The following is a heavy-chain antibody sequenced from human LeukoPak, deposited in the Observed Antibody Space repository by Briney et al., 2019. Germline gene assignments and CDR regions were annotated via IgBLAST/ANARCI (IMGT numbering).Heavy chain of an antibody. V-gene: IGHV3-30*18. D-gene: IGHD2-2*01. CDR1: GFTFSSYG. CDR3: AKEGYCSSTSCSPDY. CDR2: ISYDGSNK. J-gene: IGHJ4*02. Sequence: PGRSLRLSCAASGFTFSSYGMHWVRQAPGKGLEWVAVISYDGSNKYYADSVKGRFTISRDNSKHTLYLQMNSLRAEDTAVYYCAKEGYCSSTSCSPDYWGQGTLVTVSS.